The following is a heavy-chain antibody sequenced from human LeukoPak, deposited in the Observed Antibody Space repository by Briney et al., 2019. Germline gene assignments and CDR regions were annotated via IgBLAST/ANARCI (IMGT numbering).Heavy chain of an antibody. CDR1: GYTFTGYY. D-gene: IGHD3-22*01. J-gene: IGHJ4*02. V-gene: IGHV1-2*04. Sequence: ASVKVSCKASGYTFTGYYMHWVRQAPGQGLEWMGWINPNSGGTNYAQKFQGWVTMTRDTSISTAYMELGRLRSDDTAVYYCARAERGYYYDSSGYGVLDYWGQGTLVTVSS. CDR3: ARAERGYYYDSSGYGVLDY. CDR2: INPNSGGT.